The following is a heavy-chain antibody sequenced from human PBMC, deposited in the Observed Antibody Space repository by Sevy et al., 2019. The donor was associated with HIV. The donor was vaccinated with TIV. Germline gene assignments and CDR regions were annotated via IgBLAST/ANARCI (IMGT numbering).Heavy chain of an antibody. CDR2: IYTSGST. V-gene: IGHV4-4*07. CDR1: GGSISSYY. Sequence: SETLSLTCTVSGGSISSYYWSWIRQPAGKGLEWIGRIYTSGSTNYNPSLKSRVTMSVDTSKNQFSLKLSSVTAADTAVYYCARERYYYDSSGYFSYYYGMDVWGQGTTVTVSS. D-gene: IGHD3-22*01. J-gene: IGHJ6*02. CDR3: ARERYYYDSSGYFSYYYGMDV.